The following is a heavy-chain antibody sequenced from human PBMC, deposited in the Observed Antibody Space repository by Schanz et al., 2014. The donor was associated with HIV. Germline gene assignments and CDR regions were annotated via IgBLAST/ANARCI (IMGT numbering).Heavy chain of an antibody. D-gene: IGHD6-19*01. J-gene: IGHJ3*02. CDR2: ISSSSTYI. Sequence: EVQVVESGGGLVQPGGSLRLSCAAFGFTFSSYSMNWVRQAPGKGLEWVSSISSSSTYIDYADSVKGRFTISRDNPKNTLYLQMNSLRAEDTAIYYCARSPDWAGTDAFDIWGQGTMVTVSS. CDR1: GFTFSSYS. V-gene: IGHV3-21*01. CDR3: ARSPDWAGTDAFDI.